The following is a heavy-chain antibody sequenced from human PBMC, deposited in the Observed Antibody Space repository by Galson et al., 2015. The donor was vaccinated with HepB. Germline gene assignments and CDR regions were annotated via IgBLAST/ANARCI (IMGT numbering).Heavy chain of an antibody. CDR3: ARGGTGSDY. J-gene: IGHJ4*02. D-gene: IGHD6-19*01. Sequence: SVKVSCKASGYTFTSYVISWVRQAPGQGLEWLGRISGYNGHTNYAQKLQNKVTMTTDTSTSTAYLGLRRLKSDDTAIYYCARGGTGSDYWGQGTLVTVSS. V-gene: IGHV1-18*04. CDR1: GYTFTSYV. CDR2: ISGYNGHT.